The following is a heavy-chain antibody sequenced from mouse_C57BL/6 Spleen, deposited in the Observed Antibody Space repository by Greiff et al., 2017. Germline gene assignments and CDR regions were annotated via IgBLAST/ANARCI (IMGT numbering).Heavy chain of an antibody. V-gene: IGHV1-85*01. CDR2: LYPRDGST. CDR3: AIEYNYSEGGRAMDY. D-gene: IGHD1-3*01. CDR1: GYTFTSYD. J-gene: IGHJ4*01. Sequence: QVQLQQSGPELVKPAASVKLSCKASGYTFTSYDINWVKQRPGQGLEWIGWLYPRDGSTTYNEKFKGKATLTVDTSSSTAYIELHSLTSEDSAVLFWAIEYNYSEGGRAMDYWGQGTSVTVSS.